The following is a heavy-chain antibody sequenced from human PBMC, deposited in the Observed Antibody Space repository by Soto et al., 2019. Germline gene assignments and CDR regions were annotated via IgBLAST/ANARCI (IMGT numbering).Heavy chain of an antibody. D-gene: IGHD6-13*01. CDR2: ISSSSSYI. Sequence: EVQLGESGGGLVKPGGSLRLSCAASGFTFSSYSMNWVRQAPEKGLEWVSSISSSSSYIYYADSVKGRFTISRDNAKNSLYLQMNSLRAEDTAVYYCARTLVGGTIAAAVHWGQGTLVTVS. CDR3: ARTLVGGTIAAAVH. J-gene: IGHJ4*02. V-gene: IGHV3-21*01. CDR1: GFTFSSYS.